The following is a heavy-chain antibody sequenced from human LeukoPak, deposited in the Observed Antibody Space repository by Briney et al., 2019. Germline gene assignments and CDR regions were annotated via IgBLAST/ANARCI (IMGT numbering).Heavy chain of an antibody. CDR3: ARTTEGGYTYGCFYYYYMDV. CDR2: IYYSGST. CDR1: GGSISSYY. D-gene: IGHD5-18*01. J-gene: IGHJ6*03. V-gene: IGHV4-59*01. Sequence: PSETLSLTCTVSGGSISSYYWSWIRQPPGKGLEWIGYIYYSGSTNYNPSLKSRVTISVDTSKNQFSLKLTSVTAADTAVYYCARTTEGGYTYGCFYYYYMDVWGKGTTVTISS.